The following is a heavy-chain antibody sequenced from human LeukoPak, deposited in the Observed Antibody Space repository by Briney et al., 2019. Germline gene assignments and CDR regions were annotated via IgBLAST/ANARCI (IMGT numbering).Heavy chain of an antibody. J-gene: IGHJ4*02. CDR1: GFTFSSYG. CDR2: ISSSSSTI. V-gene: IGHV3-48*01. CDR3: AKEVERIVVVPAAIDY. D-gene: IGHD2-2*01. Sequence: GGSLRLSCAASGFTFSSYGMHWVRQAPGKGLEWVSYISSSSSTIYYADSVKGRFTISRDNAKNSLYLQMNSLRAEDTAVYYCAKEVERIVVVPAAIDYWGQGTLVTVSS.